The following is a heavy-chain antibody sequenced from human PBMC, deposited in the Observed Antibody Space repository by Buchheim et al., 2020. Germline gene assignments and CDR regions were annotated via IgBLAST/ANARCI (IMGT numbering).Heavy chain of an antibody. CDR1: GAAISSGGYY. Sequence: QLQLQESGPGLVKPSQTLSLTCTVSGAAISSGGYYWSWIRQYPGKGLEWIGYTSYSGSTYYNPSLKSRVIISIDTSKNQFSLKLSSVTAADTAVYYCAREDSSGWADWFDPWGQGT. D-gene: IGHD6-19*01. CDR3: AREDSSGWADWFDP. J-gene: IGHJ5*02. V-gene: IGHV4-31*03. CDR2: TSYSGST.